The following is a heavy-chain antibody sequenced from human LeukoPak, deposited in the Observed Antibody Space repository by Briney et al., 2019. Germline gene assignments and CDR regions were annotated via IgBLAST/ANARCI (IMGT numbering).Heavy chain of an antibody. Sequence: PETLCHTRTVSGGSIGAYYRSWIRQPPGKGLEWIGYIYYSGSTNYHPSLKGRVTMSLDTSKNQFSLNLGFVTAADTAVYYCARGVSWYLNFDSWGQGTLGTVSS. D-gene: IGHD6-13*01. CDR1: GGSIGAYY. J-gene: IGHJ4*02. CDR2: IYYSGST. CDR3: ARGVSWYLNFDS. V-gene: IGHV4-59*01.